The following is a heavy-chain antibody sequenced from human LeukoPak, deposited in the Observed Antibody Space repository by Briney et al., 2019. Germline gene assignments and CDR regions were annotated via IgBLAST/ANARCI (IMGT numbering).Heavy chain of an antibody. J-gene: IGHJ3*02. CDR3: ARDYHVGGYSYNDAFDI. CDR2: ISSSSSYI. V-gene: IGHV3-21*01. D-gene: IGHD5-18*01. Sequence: GGSLRLSCAASGFTFSSYSMNWVRQAPGKGLEWVSSISSSSSYIYYADSVKGRFTISRDNAKNSLYLQMNSLRAEDTAVYYCARDYHVGGYSYNDAFDIWGQGTMVTVSS. CDR1: GFTFSSYS.